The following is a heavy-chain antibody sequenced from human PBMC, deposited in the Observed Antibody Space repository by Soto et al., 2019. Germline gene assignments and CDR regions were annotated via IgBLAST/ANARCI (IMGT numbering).Heavy chain of an antibody. J-gene: IGHJ3*01. CDR2: IIPIIDTT. Sequence: QVQLVQSGAEVKKPGSSVKVSCHASGGKFNNYAISWVRQAPAQGLQWMGGIIPIIDTTHYAQKLKGRFTISADRGRTTVYMELTGLTSDASATYFCAREPRDRDDCSLWGQGTVVTVSS. D-gene: IGHD3-22*01. V-gene: IGHV1-69*06. CDR3: AREPRDRDDCSL. CDR1: GGKFNNYA.